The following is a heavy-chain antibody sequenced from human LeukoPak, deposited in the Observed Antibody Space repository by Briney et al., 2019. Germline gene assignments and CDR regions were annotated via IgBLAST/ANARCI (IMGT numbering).Heavy chain of an antibody. D-gene: IGHD2-2*01. J-gene: IGHJ6*02. CDR3: TRSRYCSSTSCYGMDV. CDR1: GGSISSGGYY. V-gene: IGHV4-31*03. Sequence: TLSLTCPVSGGSISSGGYYWTWIRQHPGKGLEWIGYIYYSGSTYYNPSLTSRVTISVDTSKNQFSLKLSSVTAADTAVYYCTRSRYCSSTSCYGMDVWGQGTTVTVSS. CDR2: IYYSGST.